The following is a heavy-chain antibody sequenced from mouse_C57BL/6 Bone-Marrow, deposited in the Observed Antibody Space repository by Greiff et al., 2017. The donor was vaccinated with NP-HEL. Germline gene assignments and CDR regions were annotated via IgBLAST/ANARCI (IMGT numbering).Heavy chain of an antibody. D-gene: IGHD1-1*01. CDR2: INSDGGST. V-gene: IGHV5-2*01. J-gene: IGHJ2*01. Sequence: DVKLVESGGGLVQPGESLKLSCESNEYEFPSHDMSWVRKTPEKRLELVAAINSDGGSTYYPDTMERRFIISRDNTKKTLYLQMSSLRSEDTALYYCARHYYYGSSTPSFDYWGQGTTLTVSS. CDR1: EYEFPSHD. CDR3: ARHYYYGSSTPSFDY.